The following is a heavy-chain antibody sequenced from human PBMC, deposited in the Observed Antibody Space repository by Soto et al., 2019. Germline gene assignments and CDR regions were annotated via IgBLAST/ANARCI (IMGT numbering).Heavy chain of an antibody. CDR2: IYYSGST. J-gene: IGHJ4*02. V-gene: IGHV4-59*01. CDR1: GGSISSYY. D-gene: IGHD4-17*01. Sequence: PSETLSLTCTVSGGSISSYYWGGIRQPPGKGLEWIGYIYYSGSTNYNPSLKSRVTISVDTSKNQFSLKLSSVTAADTAVYYCARDGLNYGGNDYWGQGTLVTVSS. CDR3: ARDGLNYGGNDY.